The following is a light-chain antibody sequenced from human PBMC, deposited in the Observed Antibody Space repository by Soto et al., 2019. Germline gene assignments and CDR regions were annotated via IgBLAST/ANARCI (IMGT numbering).Light chain of an antibody. CDR2: TND. V-gene: IGLV1-44*01. CDR1: SSNIGGNT. J-gene: IGLJ3*02. CDR3: AAWDDSLSGLV. Sequence: QSVLTQPPSASGTPGQRVTISCSGSSSNIGGNTVSWFQQLPGTAPKLLIYTNDQWPSGVPDRFSGSKSGTSASLAISGLQSEDEADYYCAAWDDSLSGLVFGGGTKVTVL.